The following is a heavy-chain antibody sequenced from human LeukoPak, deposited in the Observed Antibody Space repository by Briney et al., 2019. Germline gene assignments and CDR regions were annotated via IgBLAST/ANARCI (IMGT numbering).Heavy chain of an antibody. J-gene: IGHJ5*02. CDR2: IYTSGST. V-gene: IGHV4-4*07. CDR3: ARDPVAVTTYYRTRAHWFDP. D-gene: IGHD4-17*01. CDR1: GVSISSYC. Sequence: PSETLSLTCNVSGVSISSYCWSWIRQPAGKGLEWIVLIYTSGSTNYNPSLKSRVTMSIDTSKNQLSLKLRSVTAADTAVHYCARDPVAVTTYYRTRAHWFDPWGQGTLVTVCS.